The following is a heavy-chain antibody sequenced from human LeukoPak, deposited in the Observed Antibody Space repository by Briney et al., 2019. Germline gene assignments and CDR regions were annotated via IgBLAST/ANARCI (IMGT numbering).Heavy chain of an antibody. CDR3: ARDQLFYGIGARPEYYYYGMDV. CDR2: IKQDGSEK. V-gene: IGHV3-7*01. D-gene: IGHD6-6*01. Sequence: GGSLRLSCAASGFTFSSYWMSWVRQAPGKGLEWVANIKQDGSEKYYADSVKGGSTIYRDNAKNSPYLQMNSLRAKDTAVYYCARDQLFYGIGARPEYYYYGMDVWGQGTTVTVSS. CDR1: GFTFSSYW. J-gene: IGHJ6*02.